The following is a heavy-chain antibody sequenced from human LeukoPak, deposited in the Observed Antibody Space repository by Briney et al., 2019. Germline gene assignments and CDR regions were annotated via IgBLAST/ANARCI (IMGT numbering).Heavy chain of an antibody. V-gene: IGHV3-43D*03. Sequence: GGSLRLSCAASGFNFDDHAMNWVRQVPGKGLEWVSLISWDGSKIHYADSVKGRFTISRDNSKNSLCLQMNSLRTEDTALYYCAKDTNYYDGGYFDYWGQGTLVTVSS. J-gene: IGHJ4*02. CDR1: GFNFDDHA. CDR2: ISWDGSKI. D-gene: IGHD3-22*01. CDR3: AKDTNYYDGGYFDY.